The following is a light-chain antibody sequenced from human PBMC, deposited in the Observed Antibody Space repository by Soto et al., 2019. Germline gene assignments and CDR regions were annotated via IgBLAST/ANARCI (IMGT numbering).Light chain of an antibody. CDR1: KLGSKY. CDR2: QDS. CDR3: QVWDSSTVV. V-gene: IGLV3-1*01. Sequence: SYELTQPPSVSVSPGQTAGITCSGDKLGSKYVCWYQQKPGQSPVVVIYQDSKRPSGIPERFSGSNSENTATLTISGTQAMDEADYYCQVWDSSTVVFGGGTQLTVL. J-gene: IGLJ2*01.